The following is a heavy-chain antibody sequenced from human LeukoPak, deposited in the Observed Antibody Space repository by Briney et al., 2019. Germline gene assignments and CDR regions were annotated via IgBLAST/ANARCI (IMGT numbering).Heavy chain of an antibody. CDR1: GFTFSNYA. D-gene: IGHD3-22*01. Sequence: GGSLKLSCAASGFTFSNYAMSWVRQAPGKGLEWVSAISDSGSSTYHADSVKGRFTISRDNSKNTLYLQMNSLRAEDTAVYYCAKAHHYYDSSGYSDYWGQGTLVTVSS. V-gene: IGHV3-23*01. CDR3: AKAHHYYDSSGYSDY. CDR2: ISDSGSST. J-gene: IGHJ4*02.